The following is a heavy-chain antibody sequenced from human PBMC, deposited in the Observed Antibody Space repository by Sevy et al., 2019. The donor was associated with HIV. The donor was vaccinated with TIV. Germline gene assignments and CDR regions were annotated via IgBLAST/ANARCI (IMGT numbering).Heavy chain of an antibody. J-gene: IGHJ6*02. D-gene: IGHD7-27*01. CDR2: MNPNSGNT. CDR1: GYTFTSYD. V-gene: IGHV1-8*01. CDR3: ARLGFYYYYYGMDV. Sequence: ASVKVSCKASGYTFTSYDINWGRQATGQGLEWRGWMNPNSGNTGYAQKFQGRVTMTRNTSISTAYMELSSLRSEDTAVYYCARLGFYYYYYGMDVWGQGTTVTVSS.